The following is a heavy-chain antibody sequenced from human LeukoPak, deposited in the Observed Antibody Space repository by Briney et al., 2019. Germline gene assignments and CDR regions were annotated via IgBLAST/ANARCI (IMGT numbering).Heavy chain of an antibody. J-gene: IGHJ3*02. Sequence: PSDTLSLTRTVSGGSISSSKYYCGCFPQPPGKGLGWIGSIYYSGSTYYTPSLNSPATISVDTSKNPSSLQLSSVTAADTAVYYCARPDSGTYVARAFDIWGQGTLVSVSS. V-gene: IGHV4-39*01. CDR2: IYYSGST. CDR3: ARPDSGTYVARAFDI. CDR1: GGSISSSKYY. D-gene: IGHD1-26*01.